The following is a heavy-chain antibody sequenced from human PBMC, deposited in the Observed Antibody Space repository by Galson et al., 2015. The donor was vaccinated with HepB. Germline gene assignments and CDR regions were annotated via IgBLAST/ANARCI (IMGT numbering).Heavy chain of an antibody. Sequence: SLRLSCAASGFIFSNAWMCGVGQSPGDGVEWVGRINSNPDVGTTYDAAPVEGNFTISRDDSKNSLYLQMNSLKTEDTAVYYCTTDMRWEPKNRFDYWGQGTLVTVSS. D-gene: IGHD1-14*01. J-gene: IGHJ4*02. CDR1: GFIFSNAW. V-gene: IGHV3-15*01. CDR3: TTDMRWEPKNRFDY. CDR2: INSNPDVGTT.